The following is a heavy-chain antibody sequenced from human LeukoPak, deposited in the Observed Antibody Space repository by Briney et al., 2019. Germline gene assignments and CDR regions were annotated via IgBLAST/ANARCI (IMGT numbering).Heavy chain of an antibody. CDR3: ARSIGLTGGGVDV. V-gene: IGHV3-11*01. J-gene: IGHJ6*02. Sequence: EGSLRLSCAASGFTFSDYNMNWVRQAPGKGLEWVSYITNGGSTIHPADSVKGRFTISRDNAKKTLYLQMNSLRAEDTAVYYCARSIGLTGGGVDVWGQGTTVTVSS. CDR2: ITNGGSTI. CDR1: GFTFSDYN. D-gene: IGHD3-9*01.